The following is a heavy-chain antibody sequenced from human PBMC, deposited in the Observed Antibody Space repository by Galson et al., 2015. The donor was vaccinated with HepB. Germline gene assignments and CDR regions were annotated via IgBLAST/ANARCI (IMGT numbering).Heavy chain of an antibody. V-gene: IGHV5-51*01. CDR2: IYPGDSDT. J-gene: IGHJ2*01. Sequence: QSGAEVKKPGESLKISCKGSGYSFTSYWIGWVRQMPGKGLEWMGIIYPGDSDTRYSPSFQGQVTISADKSISTAYLQWSSLKASDTAVYYCARQYYYDSSGGWYFDLRGRGTLVTVSS. D-gene: IGHD3-22*01. CDR3: ARQYYYDSSGGWYFDL. CDR1: GYSFTSYW.